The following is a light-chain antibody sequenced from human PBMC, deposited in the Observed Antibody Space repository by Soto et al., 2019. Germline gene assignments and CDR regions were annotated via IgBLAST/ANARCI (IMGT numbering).Light chain of an antibody. CDR2: GAS. V-gene: IGKV3-20*01. CDR3: QQYGSSPSIT. CDR1: QSVSSSY. Sequence: GWTQYQSTLSLSPGERAALSCRAIQSVSSSYLAWYQQKPGQAPRLLIYGASSRATGIPDRFSGSGSGTDFTLTISRLEPEDFAVYYCQQYGSSPSITFGQGTRLEIK. J-gene: IGKJ5*01.